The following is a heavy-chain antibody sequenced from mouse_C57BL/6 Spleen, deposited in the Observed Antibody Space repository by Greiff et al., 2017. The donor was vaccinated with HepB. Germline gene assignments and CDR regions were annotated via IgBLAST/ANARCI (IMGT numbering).Heavy chain of an antibody. J-gene: IGHJ1*03. CDR2: ISYDGSN. D-gene: IGHD2-4*01. V-gene: IGHV3-6*01. Sequence: EVQLVESGPGLVKPSQSLSLTCSVTGYSITSGYYWNWIRQFPGNKLEWMGYISYDGSNNYNPSLKNRIAITRDTSKNQFFLKLNSVTTEDTATYYCAREGDYDSGWYFDVWGTGTTVTVSS. CDR3: AREGDYDSGWYFDV. CDR1: GYSITSGYY.